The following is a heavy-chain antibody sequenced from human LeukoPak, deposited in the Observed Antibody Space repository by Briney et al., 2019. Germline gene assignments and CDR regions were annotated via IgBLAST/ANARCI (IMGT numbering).Heavy chain of an antibody. D-gene: IGHD3-10*01. Sequence: PSETLSLTCTVSGGSISSYYWTWIRQPPGKGLDWIGYIYYSGSTNYNPSLKSRVTISVDTSKNQFSLKLSSVTAADTAVYYCASLRHGSGSYYSIDYWGQGTLVTVSS. CDR3: ASLRHGSGSYYSIDY. V-gene: IGHV4-59*13. J-gene: IGHJ4*02. CDR2: IYYSGST. CDR1: GGSISSYY.